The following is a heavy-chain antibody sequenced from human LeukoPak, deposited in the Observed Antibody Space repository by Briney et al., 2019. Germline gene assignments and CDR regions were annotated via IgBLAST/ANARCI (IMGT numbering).Heavy chain of an antibody. CDR1: GFTFSSYA. D-gene: IGHD6-19*01. CDR3: AKGSRISVAANYFDP. Sequence: GGSLRLSCAASGFTFSSYAMNWVRQAPGKGLEWVSVISGSGGSAYYADSVKGRFTISRDNSKNTLYLQMGSLRAEDTAVYYCAKGSRISVAANYFDPWGQGTLVTVSS. J-gene: IGHJ5*02. V-gene: IGHV3-23*01. CDR2: ISGSGGSA.